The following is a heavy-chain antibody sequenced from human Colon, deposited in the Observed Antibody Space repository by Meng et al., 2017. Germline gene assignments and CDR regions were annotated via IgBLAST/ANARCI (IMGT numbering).Heavy chain of an antibody. V-gene: IGHV4-31*03. J-gene: IGHJ5*02. Sequence: QVQLQESGPGLVKPSQTLSLPCTVSGGSISSGDYYWSWSRQHPGKGLEWIGYFYFSGNTYYSPSLKSRVSISVDTSKNRFSLNLSSVTAADTAVYYCARYFYDSRGVTWFDPWGQGTLVTVSS. CDR1: GGSISSGDYY. D-gene: IGHD3-22*01. CDR2: FYFSGNT. CDR3: ARYFYDSRGVTWFDP.